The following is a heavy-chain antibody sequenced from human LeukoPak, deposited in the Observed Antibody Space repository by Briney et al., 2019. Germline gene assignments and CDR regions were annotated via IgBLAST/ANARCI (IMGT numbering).Heavy chain of an antibody. CDR1: GYTFTXXA. Sequence: GYTFTXXAMHXXRQAPGQRLEWMGWINAGNGNTKYSQKFQGRVTITRDTSASTAYMELSSLRSEDTAVYYCARNAGSPGWWFDPWGQGTLVTVSS. CDR3: ARNAGSPGWWFDP. V-gene: IGHV1-3*01. CDR2: INAGNGNT. D-gene: IGHD5-24*01. J-gene: IGHJ5*02.